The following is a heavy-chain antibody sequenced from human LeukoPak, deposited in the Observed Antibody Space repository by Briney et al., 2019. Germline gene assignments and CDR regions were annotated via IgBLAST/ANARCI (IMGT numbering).Heavy chain of an antibody. CDR2: IRYDGSNK. CDR1: GFTFSSYG. CDR3: ARERPHFWSGKRPYYMDV. V-gene: IGHV3-30*02. Sequence: PGGSLRLSCAASGFTFSSYGMHWVRQAPGKGLEWVAFIRYDGSNKYYADSVKGRFTISRDNSKNSLYLQMNSLRAEDTAVYYCARERPHFWSGKRPYYMDVWGKGTTVTVSS. J-gene: IGHJ6*03. D-gene: IGHD3-3*02.